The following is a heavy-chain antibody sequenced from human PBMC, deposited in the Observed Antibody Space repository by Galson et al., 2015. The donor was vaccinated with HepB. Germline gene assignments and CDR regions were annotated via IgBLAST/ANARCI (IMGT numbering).Heavy chain of an antibody. Sequence: SVKVSCKASGGTFSSFAINWVRQAPGQGLEWMGGIVPIFGTVNHAQKFRGRVTITADQSTSTAYMELSSLRSEDTAVYYCARDRGFYGSGNFWKPQYYFDYWGQGTLVTVSS. CDR3: ARDRGFYGSGNFWKPQYYFDY. V-gene: IGHV1-69*13. CDR2: IVPIFGTV. CDR1: GGTFSSFA. J-gene: IGHJ4*02. D-gene: IGHD3-10*01.